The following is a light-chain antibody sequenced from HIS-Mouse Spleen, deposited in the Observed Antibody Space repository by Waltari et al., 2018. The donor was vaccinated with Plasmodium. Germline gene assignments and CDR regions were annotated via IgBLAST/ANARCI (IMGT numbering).Light chain of an antibody. V-gene: IGKV1-8*01. CDR3: QQYYSYLLT. CDR2: AAS. J-gene: IGKJ4*01. CDR1: QGISSY. Sequence: AIRMTKSPSSFSASTGDRVTTTCRASQGISSYLAWYQQKPGKAPKLLIYAASTLQSGVPSRFSGSGSGTDFTLTISCLQSEDFATYYCQQYYSYLLTFGGGTKVEIK.